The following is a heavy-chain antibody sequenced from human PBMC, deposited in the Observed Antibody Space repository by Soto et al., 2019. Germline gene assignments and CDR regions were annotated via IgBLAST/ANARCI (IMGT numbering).Heavy chain of an antibody. Sequence: GASVKVSCKASGYTFTSYGISWVRQAPGQGLEWMGWISAYNGNTNYAQKLQGRVTMTTDTSTSTAYMELRSLRSDDTAVYYCARDAEVLRFLEWLPPYYYGMDVWGQGTTVTVSS. J-gene: IGHJ6*02. V-gene: IGHV1-18*04. CDR2: ISAYNGNT. CDR1: GYTFTSYG. D-gene: IGHD3-3*01. CDR3: ARDAEVLRFLEWLPPYYYGMDV.